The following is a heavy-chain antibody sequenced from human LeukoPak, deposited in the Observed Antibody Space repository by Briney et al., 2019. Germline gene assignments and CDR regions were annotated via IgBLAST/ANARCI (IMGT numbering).Heavy chain of an antibody. J-gene: IGHJ6*03. V-gene: IGHV1-18*01. CDR1: GYTFTSYG. CDR3: ARDQRYYYYMDV. D-gene: IGHD6-25*01. Sequence: ASVKVSCKASGYTFTSYGISWVRQAPEQGLEWMGWISAYNGNTNYAQKLQGRVTMTTDTSTSTAYMELRSLRSDDTAVYYCARDQRYYYYMDVWGKGTTVTVSS. CDR2: ISAYNGNT.